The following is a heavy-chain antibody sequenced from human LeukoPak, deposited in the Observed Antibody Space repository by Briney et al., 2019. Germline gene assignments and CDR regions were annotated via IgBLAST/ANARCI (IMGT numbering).Heavy chain of an antibody. V-gene: IGHV1-8*03. CDR1: GYTFTSSD. CDR3: ARGARVLRYFDWLFRYYFDY. J-gene: IGHJ4*02. D-gene: IGHD3-9*01. CDR2: MNPNSGNT. Sequence: ASMKVSCKASGYTFTSSDINWVRQATGQGLEWMGWMNPNSGNTGYAQKFQGRVTITRNTSISTAYMELSSLRSEDTAVYYCARGARVLRYFDWLFRYYFDYWGQGTLVTVSS.